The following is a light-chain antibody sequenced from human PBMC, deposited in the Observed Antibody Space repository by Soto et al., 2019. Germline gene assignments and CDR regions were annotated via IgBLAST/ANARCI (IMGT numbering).Light chain of an antibody. CDR2: GAS. CDR3: QQYGSSRWT. Sequence: EIVLTQSPGTLSLSPGEIATLSFSASQSVSSNYLAWYQQKPGQAPRLLIYGASSRATGIPDRFSGSGSGTDFTLTISRLEPEDFAVYYCQQYGSSRWTFGQGTKVDIK. V-gene: IGKV3-20*01. J-gene: IGKJ1*01. CDR1: QSVSSNY.